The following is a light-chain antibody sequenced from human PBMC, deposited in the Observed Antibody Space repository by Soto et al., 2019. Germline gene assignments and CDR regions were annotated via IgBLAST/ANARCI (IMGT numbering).Light chain of an antibody. CDR2: QAS. Sequence: DIQITQSPSTLSASVADRITITCRATQSISSWLAWYQQKPGKAPKLLIYQASSLESGVPSRFSGSGSGTGFTLTISSLQPDDVPTYECQPYNNYPWTFGQGTKVVIK. CDR3: QPYNNYPWT. V-gene: IGKV1-5*03. J-gene: IGKJ1*01. CDR1: QSISSW.